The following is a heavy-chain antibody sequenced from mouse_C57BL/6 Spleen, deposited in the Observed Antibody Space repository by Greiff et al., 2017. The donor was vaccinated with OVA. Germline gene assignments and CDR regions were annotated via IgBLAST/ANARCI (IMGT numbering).Heavy chain of an antibody. CDR1: GFSFNTYA. CDR3: VISSSLRYYAMDY. D-gene: IGHD1-1*01. CDR2: IRSKSNNYAT. Sequence: GGGLVQPKGSLKLSCAASGFSFNTYAMNWVRQAPGKGLEWVARIRSKSNNYATYYADSVKDRFTISRDDSESMLYLQMNNLKTEDTAMYYCVISSSLRYYAMDYWGQGTSVTVSS. V-gene: IGHV10-1*01. J-gene: IGHJ4*01.